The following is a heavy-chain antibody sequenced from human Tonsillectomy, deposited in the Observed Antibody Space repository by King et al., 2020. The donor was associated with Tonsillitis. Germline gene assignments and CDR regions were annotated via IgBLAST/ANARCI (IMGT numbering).Heavy chain of an antibody. J-gene: IGHJ4*02. CDR3: ARGGTDRSSWNQYRVDY. D-gene: IGHD6-13*01. V-gene: IGHV1-46*01. CDR2: INPSGGST. CDR1: GYTFTSYY. Sequence: QLVQSGAEVKKPGASVKVSCKASGYTFTSYYMHWVRQAPGQGHEWMGEINPSGGSTSYAQKFQGRVTMTRDTSTSTIYMDLSSLRSEDTAVYYCARGGTDRSSWNQYRVDYWGQGTLVTVSS.